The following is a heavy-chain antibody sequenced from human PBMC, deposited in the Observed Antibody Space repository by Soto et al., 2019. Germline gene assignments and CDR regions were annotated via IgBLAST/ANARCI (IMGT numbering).Heavy chain of an antibody. CDR3: ASGHDAYKVRY. D-gene: IGHD1-1*01. J-gene: IGHJ4*02. Sequence: WTWIRQHPGKGLEWIGYIYYSGTTYYNPSLKSRPTISMDTSENQFSLELPSVTAADTAIYFCASGHDAYKVRYWGQGTLVTVSS. CDR2: IYYSGTT. V-gene: IGHV4-31*02.